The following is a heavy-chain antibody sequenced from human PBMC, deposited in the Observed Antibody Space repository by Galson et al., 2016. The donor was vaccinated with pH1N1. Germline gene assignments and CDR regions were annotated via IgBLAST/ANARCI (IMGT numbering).Heavy chain of an antibody. V-gene: IGHV1-18*01. D-gene: IGHD2-21*02. CDR1: GHTFTGHG. J-gene: IGHJ4*02. CDR3: ARDISYCGGDCYDDVFDS. CDR2: ISGYDGDT. Sequence: SVKVSCKASGHTFTGHGISWVRQAPGQGLEWVGWISGYDGDTNYAQKLQGRVTMTTDTSTSTAYMELRSLRSDDTAVYYCARDISYCGGDCYDDVFDSWGQGTLVIVSS.